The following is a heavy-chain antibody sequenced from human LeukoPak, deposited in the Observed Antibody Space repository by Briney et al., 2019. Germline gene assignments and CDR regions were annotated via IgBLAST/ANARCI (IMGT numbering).Heavy chain of an antibody. CDR3: ARDTASSGYPKSQSPLYFDY. CDR1: GGTFSSYA. Sequence: SVKVSCKASGGTFSSYAISWVRQAPGQGLEWMGRIIPILGIANYAQKFQGRVTITADKSTSTAYMELSSLRSEDTAVYYCARDTASSGYPKSQSPLYFDYWGQGTLVTVSS. J-gene: IGHJ4*02. D-gene: IGHD3-22*01. V-gene: IGHV1-69*04. CDR2: IIPILGIA.